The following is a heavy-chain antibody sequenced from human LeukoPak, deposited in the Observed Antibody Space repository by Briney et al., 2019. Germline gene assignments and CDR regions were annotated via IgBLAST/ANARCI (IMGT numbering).Heavy chain of an antibody. CDR3: ARDRGSYGLDY. CDR1: GSISSYY. Sequence: GSISSYYXSWIRQPAGKGLELIVRIYHSGSTNYNPSLTSRVTMLVDTYKKQFSLKLSSVTAADTAVYYCARDRGSYGLDYWGQGTLVTVSS. CDR2: IYHSGST. J-gene: IGHJ4*02. V-gene: IGHV4-4*07. D-gene: IGHD1-26*01.